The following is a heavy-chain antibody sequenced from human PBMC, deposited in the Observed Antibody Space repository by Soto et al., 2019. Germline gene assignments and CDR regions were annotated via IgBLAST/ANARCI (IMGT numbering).Heavy chain of an antibody. CDR3: ARENIAAAQAYLFDF. CDR1: GGSISSYY. V-gene: IGHV4-59*01. CDR2: IYYNGST. Sequence: QVQLQESGPGLVKPSETLSLTCSVSGGSISSYYWSWIRQPPGKGLEWIGYIYYNGSTNYNPTLKSRVSKSVETSMNYFTLNLSIVDAADTAVYYCARENIAAAQAYLFDFWGQGPLVTVFS. J-gene: IGHJ4*02. D-gene: IGHD6-13*01.